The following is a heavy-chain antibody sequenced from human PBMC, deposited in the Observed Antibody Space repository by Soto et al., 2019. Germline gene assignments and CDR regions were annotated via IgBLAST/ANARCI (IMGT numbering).Heavy chain of an antibody. CDR3: AKSIAARLGRGDYYYYGMDV. V-gene: IGHV3-23*01. Sequence: GGSLRLSCAASGFTFSSYAMSWVRQAPGKGLEWVSAISGSGGSTYYADSVKGRFTISRDNSKNTLYLQMNSLRAEDTAVYYCAKSIAARLGRGDYYYYGMDVWGQGTTVTVSS. J-gene: IGHJ6*02. CDR1: GFTFSSYA. CDR2: ISGSGGST. D-gene: IGHD6-6*01.